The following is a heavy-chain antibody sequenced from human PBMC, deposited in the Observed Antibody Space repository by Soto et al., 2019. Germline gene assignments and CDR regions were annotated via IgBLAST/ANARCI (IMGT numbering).Heavy chain of an antibody. CDR1: GFTFSSYS. D-gene: IGHD6-13*01. Sequence: TGGSLRLSCAASGFTFSSYSMNWVRQAPGKGLEWVSSISSSSSYIYYADSVKGRFTISRDNAKNSLYLQMNSLRAEDTAVYYCARAPTPVPGIAAAGVRSWFDPWGQGTLVTVSS. V-gene: IGHV3-21*01. J-gene: IGHJ5*02. CDR3: ARAPTPVPGIAAAGVRSWFDP. CDR2: ISSSSSYI.